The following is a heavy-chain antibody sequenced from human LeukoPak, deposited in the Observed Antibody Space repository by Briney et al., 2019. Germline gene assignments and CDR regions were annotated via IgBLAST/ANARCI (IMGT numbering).Heavy chain of an antibody. V-gene: IGHV5-51*01. D-gene: IGHD3-22*01. J-gene: IGHJ5*02. CDR1: GYSFTSYW. CDR2: IYPGDSDT. CDR3: ARRYTSAALYYDSTSGNWFDP. Sequence: GESLKISCKGSGYSFTSYWIGWVRQMPGKGLEWMGIIYPGDSDTRYSPSFQGQVTISADKSISTAYLQWSSLKASDTAMYYCARRYTSAALYYDSTSGNWFDPWGQGTLVTVSS.